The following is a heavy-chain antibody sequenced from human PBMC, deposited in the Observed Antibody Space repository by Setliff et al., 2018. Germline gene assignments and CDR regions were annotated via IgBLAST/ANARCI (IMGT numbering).Heavy chain of an antibody. V-gene: IGHV3-15*01. Sequence: PGGSLRLSCAASGFTFSNAWMSWVRQAPGKGLEWVGRIKSKTDGGTTDYAAPVKGRFTISRDDSKNTLYLQMRSLRVEDTALYYCASATLQRKFQSPRGLDVWGQGTTVTVSS. D-gene: IGHD2-15*01. CDR2: IKSKTDGGTT. J-gene: IGHJ6*02. CDR3: ASATLQRKFQSPRGLDV. CDR1: GFTFSNAW.